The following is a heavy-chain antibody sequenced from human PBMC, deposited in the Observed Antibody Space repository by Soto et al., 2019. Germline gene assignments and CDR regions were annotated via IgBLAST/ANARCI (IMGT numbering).Heavy chain of an antibody. D-gene: IGHD5-12*01. CDR1: GFSLSNARMG. CDR2: IFSNDEK. V-gene: IGHV2-26*01. J-gene: IGHJ4*02. CDR3: ARILSGYDPGVYFDY. Sequence: QVTLKESGPVLVKPTETLTLTCTVSGFSLSNARMGVSWIRQPPGKALEWLAHIFSNDEKSYSTSLKSRLTISKDTSKSLVVLTMTNMDPVDTATYYCARILSGYDPGVYFDYWGQGTLVTVSS.